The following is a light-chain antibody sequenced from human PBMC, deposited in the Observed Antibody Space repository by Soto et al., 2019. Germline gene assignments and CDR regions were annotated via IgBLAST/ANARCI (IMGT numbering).Light chain of an antibody. Sequence: EIVLTQSPGTLSLSPGERATLSCRASQSVSSSYLAWYQQKPGQAPRLLIYGASSSATGIPDRFSGSGSGKYFPLTISILEPEDFAVYYCQQYGSSSGTFGQGTKVEIK. J-gene: IGKJ1*01. V-gene: IGKV3-20*01. CDR2: GAS. CDR1: QSVSSSY. CDR3: QQYGSSSGT.